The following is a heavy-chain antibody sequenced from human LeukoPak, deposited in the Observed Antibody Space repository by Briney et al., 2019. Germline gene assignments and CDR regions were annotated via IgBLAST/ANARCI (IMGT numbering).Heavy chain of an antibody. Sequence: GGSLRLSCAASGFTFSSYSMNWVRQAPGKGLEWVSSISSSSSYIYYADSVKGRFTISRDNAKNSLYLQMNSLRAEDTAAYYCVRDRDYYGSGSAWFDPWGQGTLVTVSS. CDR1: GFTFSSYS. V-gene: IGHV3-21*01. J-gene: IGHJ5*02. CDR2: ISSSSSYI. D-gene: IGHD3-10*01. CDR3: VRDRDYYGSGSAWFDP.